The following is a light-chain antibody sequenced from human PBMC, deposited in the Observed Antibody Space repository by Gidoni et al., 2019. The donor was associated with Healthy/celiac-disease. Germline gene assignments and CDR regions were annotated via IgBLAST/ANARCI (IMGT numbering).Light chain of an antibody. CDR3: QQYNSYAPWT. CDR2: RAS. Sequence: DIQLTPSPSTLSASVGDRVTLTCRASQSISSWLAWYQQKPGKAPKLLIYRASSLESGVPSRFSGSGSGTEFTLTISSLQPDDFATDYCQQYNSYAPWTFGQGTKVEIK. J-gene: IGKJ1*01. V-gene: IGKV1-5*03. CDR1: QSISSW.